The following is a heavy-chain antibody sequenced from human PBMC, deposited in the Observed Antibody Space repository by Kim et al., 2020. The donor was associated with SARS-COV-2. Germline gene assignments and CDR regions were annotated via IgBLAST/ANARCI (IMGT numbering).Heavy chain of an antibody. J-gene: IGHJ6*02. D-gene: IGHD2-2*01. CDR2: ISYDGSNK. Sequence: GGSLRLSCAASGFTFSSYAMHWVRQAPGKGLEWVAVISYDGSNKYYADSVKGRFTISRDNSKNTLYLQMNSLRAEDTAVYYCARDLGYCSSTSCFSRYGMDVCGQGTTVTVSS. V-gene: IGHV3-30*04. CDR1: GFTFSSYA. CDR3: ARDLGYCSSTSCFSRYGMDV.